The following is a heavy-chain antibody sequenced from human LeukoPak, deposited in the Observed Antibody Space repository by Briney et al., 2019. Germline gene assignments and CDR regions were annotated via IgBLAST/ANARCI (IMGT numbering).Heavy chain of an antibody. J-gene: IGHJ1*01. CDR3: AKGEYSSSWYAEYFQH. D-gene: IGHD6-13*01. V-gene: IGHV3-23*01. CDR2: ISGSGGST. Sequence: PGGSLRLSCAASGFTFSSYAMSWVRQAPGKGLEWASAISGSGGSTYYADSVKGRFTMSRDNSKNTLYLQMNSLRAEDTAVYYCAKGEYSSSWYAEYFQHWGQGTLVTVSS. CDR1: GFTFSSYA.